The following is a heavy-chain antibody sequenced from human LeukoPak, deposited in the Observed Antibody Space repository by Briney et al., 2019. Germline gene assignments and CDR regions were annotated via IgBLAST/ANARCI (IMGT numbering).Heavy chain of an antibody. Sequence: ASVKVSCKASGYTFTGYYMHWVRQAPGQGLEWMGWINPNSGGTNYAQKFQGRVTMTRDTSISTAYMELSRLRSDDTAVYYCARYGNYSSIWYHYWGQGTLVTVSS. V-gene: IGHV1-2*02. J-gene: IGHJ4*02. CDR1: GYTFTGYY. CDR2: INPNSGGT. D-gene: IGHD6-13*01. CDR3: ARYGNYSSIWYHY.